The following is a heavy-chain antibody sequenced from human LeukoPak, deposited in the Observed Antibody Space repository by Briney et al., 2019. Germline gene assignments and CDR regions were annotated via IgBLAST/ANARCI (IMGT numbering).Heavy chain of an antibody. CDR1: GFTFSNAW. J-gene: IGHJ6*04. V-gene: IGHV3-15*01. Sequence: GGSLRLSCAASGFTFSNAWMSWVRQAPGKGLEWVGRIKSKTDGGTTDYAAPVKGRFTISRGDSKNTLYLQMNSLKTEDTAVYYCTTASSWYGGDYYYGMDVWGKGTTVTVSS. D-gene: IGHD6-13*01. CDR3: TTASSWYGGDYYYGMDV. CDR2: IKSKTDGGTT.